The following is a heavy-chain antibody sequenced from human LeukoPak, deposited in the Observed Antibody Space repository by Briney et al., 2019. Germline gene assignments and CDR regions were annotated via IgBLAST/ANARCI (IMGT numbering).Heavy chain of an antibody. D-gene: IGHD1-7*01. CDR3: VREIRETVITRHYYYGIDV. CDR1: GFTFSTHD. V-gene: IGHV3-13*04. CDR2: IGAGEDT. J-gene: IGHJ6*02. Sequence: GGSLRLSCAASGFTFSTHDVHWVRQVTGKGLEWVSAIGAGEDTYYLGSVKGRFTISRENAKNVLYLQMSSLRVEDTAVYYCVREIRETVITRHYYYGIDVWGQGTTVTVSS.